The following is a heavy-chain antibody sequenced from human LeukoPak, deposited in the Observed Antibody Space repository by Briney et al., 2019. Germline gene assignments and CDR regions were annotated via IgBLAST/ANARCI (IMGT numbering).Heavy chain of an antibody. CDR3: ARDDDYYDSSGYYS. CDR1: GGSISSGSYY. V-gene: IGHV4-61*02. J-gene: IGHJ4*02. Sequence: SETLSLTXTVSGGSISSGSYYWSWIRQPAGKGLEWIGRIYTSGSTNYNPSLKSRVTISVDTSKNQFSLKLSSVTAADTAVYYCARDDDYYDSSGYYSWGQGTLVTVSS. D-gene: IGHD3-22*01. CDR2: IYTSGST.